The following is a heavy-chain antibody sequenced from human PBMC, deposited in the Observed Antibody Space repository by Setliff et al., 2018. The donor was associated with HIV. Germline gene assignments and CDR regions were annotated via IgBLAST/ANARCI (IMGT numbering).Heavy chain of an antibody. CDR3: ARRRLAYDSWSYRGNWFFDL. J-gene: IGHJ2*01. D-gene: IGHD3-10*01. CDR2: ITGSGRTT. Sequence: PGGSLRLSCAASGFTFSNYAMSWVRQAPGKGLEWVSAITGSGRTTYYADSVKGRFTISRDNSKSTLYLQMNSLRAEDTAVYYCARRRLAYDSWSYRGNWFFDLWGRGTLVTVSS. V-gene: IGHV3-23*01. CDR1: GFTFSNYA.